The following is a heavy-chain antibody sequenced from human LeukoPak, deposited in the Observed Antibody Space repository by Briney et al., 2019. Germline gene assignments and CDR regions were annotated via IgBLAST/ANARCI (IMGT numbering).Heavy chain of an antibody. CDR3: ATWGEYSSSRIDY. J-gene: IGHJ4*02. V-gene: IGHV3-21*01. CDR1: GFTFDDYT. D-gene: IGHD6-6*01. Sequence: PGGSLRLSCAASGFTFDDYTMHWVRQAPGKGLEWVSSISSSSSYIYYADSVKGRFTISRDNAKNTLYLQMNSLRAEDTAVYYCATWGEYSSSRIDYWGQGTLVTVSS. CDR2: ISSSSSYI.